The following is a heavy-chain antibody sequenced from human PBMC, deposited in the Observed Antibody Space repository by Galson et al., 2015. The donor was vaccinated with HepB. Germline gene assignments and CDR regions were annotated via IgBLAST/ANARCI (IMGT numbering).Heavy chain of an antibody. J-gene: IGHJ4*02. CDR1: GFTLSSYD. CDR3: AKLSLELRIFANNDY. Sequence: SLRLSCAASGFTLSSYDMHWVRQAPGKGLEWVAFIRLDGSYKYYAASVKGRFTISRDNSKNTLSLQMNSLGAEDTALYCCAKLSLELRIFANNDYWGQGTLVTVSS. V-gene: IGHV3-30*02. D-gene: IGHD2/OR15-2a*01. CDR2: IRLDGSYK.